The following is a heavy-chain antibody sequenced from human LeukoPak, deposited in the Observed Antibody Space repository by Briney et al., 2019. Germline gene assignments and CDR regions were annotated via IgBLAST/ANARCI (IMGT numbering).Heavy chain of an antibody. D-gene: IGHD5-12*01. CDR1: GFTFSAYT. V-gene: IGHV3-48*04. CDR2: ISSGSSSV. Sequence: SGGSLRLSCSASGFTFSAYTMNWVRQAPGQGLEWVSYISSGSSSVYYADSVKGRFTISRDNAKNSLYLQMNSLRAEDTAVYYYARPVDYNAGDYWGQGTLVTVSS. CDR3: ARPVDYNAGDY. J-gene: IGHJ4*02.